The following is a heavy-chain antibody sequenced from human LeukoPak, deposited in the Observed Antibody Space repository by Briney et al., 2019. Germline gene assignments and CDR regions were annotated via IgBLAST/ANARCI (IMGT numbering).Heavy chain of an antibody. D-gene: IGHD3-22*01. Sequence: ASVKVSCKASGYTFTGYYMHWVRQAPGQGLEWMGWINPDSGGTNYAQKFQGRVTMTRDTSISTAYMELSRLRSDDTAVYYCARATYMTYYYDSSGYPALDYWGQGTLVTVSS. CDR3: ARATYMTYYYDSSGYPALDY. CDR2: INPDSGGT. J-gene: IGHJ4*02. V-gene: IGHV1-2*02. CDR1: GYTFTGYY.